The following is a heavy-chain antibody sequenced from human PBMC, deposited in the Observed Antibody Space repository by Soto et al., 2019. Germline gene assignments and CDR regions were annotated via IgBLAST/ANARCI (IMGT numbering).Heavy chain of an antibody. CDR1: GYTFTSYG. Sequence: QVQLVQSGAEVKKPGASVKVSCKASGYTFTSYGISWVRQAPGQGLEWMGWISAYNGNTNYAQKLQGRVTMTTDTSTKTAYLELWRLRSDNTAVYYCARELYCSGGSRQGTYYWGEGTLVTVSS. D-gene: IGHD2-15*01. CDR2: ISAYNGNT. J-gene: IGHJ4*02. V-gene: IGHV1-18*01. CDR3: ARELYCSGGSRQGTYY.